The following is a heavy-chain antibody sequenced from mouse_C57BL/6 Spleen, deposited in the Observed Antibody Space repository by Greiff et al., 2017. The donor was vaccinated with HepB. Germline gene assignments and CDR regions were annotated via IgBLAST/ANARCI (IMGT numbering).Heavy chain of an antibody. D-gene: IGHD2-12*01. V-gene: IGHV1-15*01. CDR3: TRRDYSQFAY. Sequence: VQGVESGAELVRPGASVTLSCKASGYTFTDYEMHWVKQTPVHGLEWIGAIDPETGGTAYNQKFKGKAILTADKSSSTAYMELRSLTSEDSAVYYCTRRDYSQFAYWGQGTLVTVSA. CDR1: GYTFTDYE. CDR2: IDPETGGT. J-gene: IGHJ3*01.